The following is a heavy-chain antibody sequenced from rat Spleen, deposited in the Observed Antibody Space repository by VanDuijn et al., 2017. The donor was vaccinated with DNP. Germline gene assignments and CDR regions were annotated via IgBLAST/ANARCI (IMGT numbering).Heavy chain of an antibody. CDR3: ASYYYDGYYAMDA. D-gene: IGHD1-12*02. CDR1: GFSISTNY. Sequence: EVQLQESGPGLVRPSQSLSLTCSVAGFSISTNYWGWIRKFPGNKMEWVGHISYSGSTSYNPSLKSRISITRDTSKNQFFLQLNSVTTEDTATYYCASYYYDGYYAMDAWGQGTSVTVSS. J-gene: IGHJ4*01. V-gene: IGHV3-1*01. CDR2: ISYSGST.